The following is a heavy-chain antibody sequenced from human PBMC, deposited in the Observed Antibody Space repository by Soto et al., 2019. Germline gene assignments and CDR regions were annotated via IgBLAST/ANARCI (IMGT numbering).Heavy chain of an antibody. Sequence: QITLKESGPTLVKPTQTLTLTCTFSGFSLSTSGVGVGWIRQPPGKALEWLALIYWDDDKRYSPSLKSRLTITKDTSKNQVVLTMTNMDPVDTATYYCAHSGVGYPIVVVPAAPGWFDPWGQGTLVTVSS. CDR3: AHSGVGYPIVVVPAAPGWFDP. D-gene: IGHD2-2*01. J-gene: IGHJ5*02. V-gene: IGHV2-5*02. CDR2: IYWDDDK. CDR1: GFSLSTSGVG.